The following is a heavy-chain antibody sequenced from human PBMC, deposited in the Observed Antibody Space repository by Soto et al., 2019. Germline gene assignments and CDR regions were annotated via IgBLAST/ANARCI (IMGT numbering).Heavy chain of an antibody. CDR3: ARNGDSREDNCDY. D-gene: IGHD4-17*01. Sequence: QVQLVQSGAEVKKPGASVKVSCKASGYSCISYGISWVRQAPGQGLEWMGWIRAYNGNTNYAQKLQGRVTMTTDTSTNTAYMELRRLRSDDTAVYYCARNGDSREDNCDYWGQGTLVTVSS. V-gene: IGHV1-18*01. J-gene: IGHJ4*02. CDR1: GYSCISYG. CDR2: IRAYNGNT.